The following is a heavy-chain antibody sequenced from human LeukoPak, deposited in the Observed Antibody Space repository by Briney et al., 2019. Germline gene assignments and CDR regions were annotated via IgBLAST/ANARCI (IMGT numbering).Heavy chain of an antibody. CDR1: GGTFSSYA. CDR3: ARDEPAAQGEGAWFDP. J-gene: IGHJ5*02. D-gene: IGHD2-2*01. CDR2: IIPIFGTA. Sequence: ASVKVSCKASGGTFSSYAISWVRQAPGQGLEWMGGIIPIFGTANYAQKFQGRVTITADESTSTAYMELSSLRSEDTAVYYCARDEPAAQGEGAWFDPWGQGTLVTVSS. V-gene: IGHV1-69*13.